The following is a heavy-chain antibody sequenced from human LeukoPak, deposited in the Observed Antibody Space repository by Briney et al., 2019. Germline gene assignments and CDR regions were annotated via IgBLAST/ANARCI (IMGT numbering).Heavy chain of an antibody. CDR1: GFIFTNAW. Sequence: GGSLRLSCAASGFIFTNAWMNWVRQAPGKGLEWVANIKQDGSEKYYVDSVKGRFTISRDNAKNSLYLQMNSLRAEDTAVYYCAKPTDYWGQGTLVTVSS. V-gene: IGHV3-7*01. CDR3: AKPTDY. J-gene: IGHJ4*02. CDR2: IKQDGSEK. D-gene: IGHD1-14*01.